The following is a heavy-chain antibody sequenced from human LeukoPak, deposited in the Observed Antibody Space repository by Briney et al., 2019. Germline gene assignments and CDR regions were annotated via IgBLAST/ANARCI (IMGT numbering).Heavy chain of an antibody. D-gene: IGHD3-22*01. CDR3: ATSPPLYDSSGYWGPFDI. CDR2: IFSGGST. J-gene: IGHJ3*02. CDR1: GFTVRSND. V-gene: IGHV3-66*01. Sequence: GGSLRLSCAASGFTVRSNDMSWVRQAPGKGLEWVSVIFSGGSTYYADSVKGRFTISRDNAKNSLYLQMNSLRAEDTAVYYCATSPPLYDSSGYWGPFDIWGQGTMVTVSS.